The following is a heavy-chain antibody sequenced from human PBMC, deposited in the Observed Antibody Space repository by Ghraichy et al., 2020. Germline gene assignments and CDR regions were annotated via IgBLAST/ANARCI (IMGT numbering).Heavy chain of an antibody. CDR2: INSDGSST. V-gene: IGHV3-74*01. CDR1: GFTFSSYW. CDR3: ARVGYSGYDLDY. Sequence: GGSLRLSCAASGFTFSSYWMDWVRQAPGKGLVWVSRINSDGSSTSYADSVKGRFTISRDNAKNTLYLQMNSLRAEDTAVYYCARVGYSGYDLDYWGQGTLVTVSS. D-gene: IGHD5-12*01. J-gene: IGHJ4*02.